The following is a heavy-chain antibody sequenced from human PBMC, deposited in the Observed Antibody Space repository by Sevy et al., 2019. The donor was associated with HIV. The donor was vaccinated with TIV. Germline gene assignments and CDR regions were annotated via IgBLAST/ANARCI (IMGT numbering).Heavy chain of an antibody. V-gene: IGHV4-34*01. CDR1: GGSFSGYY. Sequence: SETLSLTCAVYGGSFSGYYWSWIRQPPGKGLEWIGEINHSGSTNYNPSLKSRVTISVDTSKNQFSLKLSSVTAADTVVYYCARGDIVVVVAAIYYYGMDVCGQWTTVTVSS. CDR3: ARGDIVVVVAAIYYYGMDV. D-gene: IGHD2-15*01. J-gene: IGHJ6*02. CDR2: INHSGST.